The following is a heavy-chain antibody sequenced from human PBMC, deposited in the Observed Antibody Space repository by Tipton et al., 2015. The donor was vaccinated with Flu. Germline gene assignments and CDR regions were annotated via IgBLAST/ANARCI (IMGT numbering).Heavy chain of an antibody. D-gene: IGHD3-16*01. Sequence: GLVKPSQTLSLTCIVSGDSISSGGYYWSWIRQHPGKGLEWIGYIYYSATTNYNPSLQSRVTISVDTSENQFSLKLTSVTAADTAVYYCARDREGHTFGLWGQGTLVTVSS. V-gene: IGHV4-31*03. CDR3: ARDREGHTFGL. J-gene: IGHJ4*02. CDR2: IYYSATT. CDR1: GDSISSGGYY.